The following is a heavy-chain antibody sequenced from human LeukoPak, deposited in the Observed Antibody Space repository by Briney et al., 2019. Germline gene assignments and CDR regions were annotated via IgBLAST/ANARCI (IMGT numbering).Heavy chain of an antibody. Sequence: SQTLSLTCTVSGGSISSGGYYWSWIRQPPGKGLEWIGYIYHSGSTYYNPSLKSRVTISVDRSKNQFSLKLSSVTAADTAVYYCASGEKTTVTTYWGQGTLVTVSS. V-gene: IGHV4-30-2*01. CDR1: GGSISSGGYY. J-gene: IGHJ4*02. CDR3: ASGEKTTVTTY. D-gene: IGHD4-11*01. CDR2: IYHSGST.